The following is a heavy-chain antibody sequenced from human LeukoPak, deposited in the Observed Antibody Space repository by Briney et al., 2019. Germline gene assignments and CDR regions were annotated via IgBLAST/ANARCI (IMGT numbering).Heavy chain of an antibody. D-gene: IGHD5-24*01. CDR2: IYYSGST. J-gene: IGHJ4*02. Sequence: PSETLSLTCTVSGGSVSSGSYYWSWIRQPPGKGLEWIGYIYYSGSTNYNPSLKSRVTISVDTSKNQFSLKLSSVTAADTAVYYCARALGDGYNWDFDYWGQGTLVTVSS. CDR3: ARALGDGYNWDFDY. CDR1: GGSVSSGSYY. V-gene: IGHV4-61*01.